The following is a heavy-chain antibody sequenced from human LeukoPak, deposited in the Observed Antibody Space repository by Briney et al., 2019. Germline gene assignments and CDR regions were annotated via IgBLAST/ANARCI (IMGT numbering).Heavy chain of an antibody. D-gene: IGHD4-11*01. J-gene: IGHJ4*02. CDR2: IIPIFGTA. Sequence: PVKVSCKASGGTFSSYAISWVRQAPGQGLEWMGGIIPIFGTANYAQKFQGRVTITADESTSTAYMELSSLRSEDTAVYYCARDGDYSTYFDYWGQGTLVTVSS. V-gene: IGHV1-69*13. CDR1: GGTFSSYA. CDR3: ARDGDYSTYFDY.